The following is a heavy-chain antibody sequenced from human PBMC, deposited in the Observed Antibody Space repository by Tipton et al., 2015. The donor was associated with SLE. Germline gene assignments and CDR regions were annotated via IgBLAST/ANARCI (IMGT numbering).Heavy chain of an antibody. V-gene: IGHV4-34*01. D-gene: IGHD2-15*01. Sequence: TLSLTCAVYGGSFSGYYWSWIRQPPGKGLEWIGEINHSGSTNYNPSLKSRVTISVDTSKNQFSLKLSSVTAADTAVYYCARGKDIVVARDAFDVWGQGTMVIVSS. CDR3: ARGKDIVVARDAFDV. CDR2: INHSGST. CDR1: GGSFSGYY. J-gene: IGHJ3*01.